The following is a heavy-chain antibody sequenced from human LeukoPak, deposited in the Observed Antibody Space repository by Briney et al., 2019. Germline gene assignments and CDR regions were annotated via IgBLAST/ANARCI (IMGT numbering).Heavy chain of an antibody. CDR1: GYTFTGYY. Sequence: ASVKVSCKTSGYTFTGYYMHWVRQAPGQGLEWMGWINPNSGGTNYAQKLQGRVTMTTDTSTSTAYMELRSLRSDDTAVYYCARATGSGSYPYYMDVWGKGATVTISS. CDR2: INPNSGGT. CDR3: ARATGSGSYPYYMDV. J-gene: IGHJ6*03. V-gene: IGHV1-2*02. D-gene: IGHD3-10*01.